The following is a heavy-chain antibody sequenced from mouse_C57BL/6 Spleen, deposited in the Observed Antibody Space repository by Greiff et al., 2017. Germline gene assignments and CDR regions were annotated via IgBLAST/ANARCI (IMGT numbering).Heavy chain of an antibody. CDR1: GYTFTSYW. D-gene: IGHD1-1*01. CDR2: IDPSDSYT. CDR3: ARSHGSSLYYFDY. V-gene: IGHV1-69*01. Sequence: QVQLQQPGAELVMPGASVKLSCKASGYTFTSYWMHWVKQRPGQGLEWIGEIDPSDSYTNYNQKFKGKSTLTVDKSSSTAYMQLSSLTSEDSAVYYCARSHGSSLYYFDYWGQGTTLTVSS. J-gene: IGHJ2*01.